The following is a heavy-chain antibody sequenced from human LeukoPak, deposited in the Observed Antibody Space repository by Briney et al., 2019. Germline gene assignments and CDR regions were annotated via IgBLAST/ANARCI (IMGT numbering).Heavy chain of an antibody. CDR3: ARQVAGELGYNWFDP. CDR1: GGSISSYY. CDR2: IYYSGST. J-gene: IGHJ5*02. Sequence: SETLSLTCTVSGGSISSYYWSWIRQPPGKGLEWIGYIYYSGSTNYNPSLKSRVTISVDTSKNQFSLKLSSVTAADTAVYYCARQVAGELGYNWFDPWGQGTLVTVSS. V-gene: IGHV4-59*08. D-gene: IGHD6-19*01.